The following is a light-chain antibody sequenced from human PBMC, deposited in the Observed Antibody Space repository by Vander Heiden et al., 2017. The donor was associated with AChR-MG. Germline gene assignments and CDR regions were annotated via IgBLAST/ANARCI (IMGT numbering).Light chain of an antibody. Sequence: PGQSITISCTGTSSDVGGYNYVSWYQQHPGKAPKLMIYDVSNRPSGVSNRFSGSKSGNTASLTISGLQAEDEADYYCSSYTSSSTGVFGTGTKVTVL. CDR2: DVS. J-gene: IGLJ1*01. V-gene: IGLV2-14*04. CDR3: SSYTSSSTGV. CDR1: SSDVGGYNY.